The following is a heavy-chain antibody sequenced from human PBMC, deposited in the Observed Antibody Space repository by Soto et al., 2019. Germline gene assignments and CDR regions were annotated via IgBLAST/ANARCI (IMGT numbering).Heavy chain of an antibody. D-gene: IGHD3-10*01. Sequence: QVQLQESGPGLVKSSQTLSLTCTVSGGSISSDGNYWSWIRQHPGKGLEWIGYIYYSGSTYYNPYLKSQVTISVDTSKNQFSLKLNSVTAADTAVYYCARARMVRGIIYYYGMDVWGQGTTVTVSS. V-gene: IGHV4-31*01. CDR1: GGSISSDGNY. J-gene: IGHJ6*02. CDR3: ARARMVRGIIYYYGMDV. CDR2: IYYSGST.